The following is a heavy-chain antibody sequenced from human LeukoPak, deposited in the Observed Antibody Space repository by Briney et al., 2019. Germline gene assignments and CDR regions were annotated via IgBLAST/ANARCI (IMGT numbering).Heavy chain of an antibody. CDR1: GFTFSSYW. D-gene: IGHD5-18*01. CDR2: INSDGSST. Sequence: PGGSLRLSCAASGFTFSSYWMHWVRQAPGKGLVWVSRINSDGSSTSYADSVKGRFTISRDNAKNTLYLQMNSLRAEDTAMYYCARSNTALAEFDYWGQGTLVTVSS. J-gene: IGHJ4*02. V-gene: IGHV3-74*01. CDR3: ARSNTALAEFDY.